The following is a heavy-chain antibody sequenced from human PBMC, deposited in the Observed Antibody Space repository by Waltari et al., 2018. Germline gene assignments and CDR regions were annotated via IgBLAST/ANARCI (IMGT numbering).Heavy chain of an antibody. V-gene: IGHV4-59*01. CDR1: GGSISSYY. CDR3: ARGGIAAAGTLDY. J-gene: IGHJ4*02. CDR2: IYYSGST. D-gene: IGHD6-13*01. Sequence: QVQLQESGPGLVKPSETLSLTCTVSGGSISSYYWTWIRQPPGEGLEWIGYIYYSGSTNYNPSLKSRVTISVDTSKNQFSLKLSSVTAADTAVYYCARGGIAAAGTLDYWGQGTLVTVSS.